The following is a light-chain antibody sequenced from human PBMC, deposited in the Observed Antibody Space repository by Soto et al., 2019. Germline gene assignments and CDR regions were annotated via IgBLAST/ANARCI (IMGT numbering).Light chain of an antibody. V-gene: IGKV3-20*01. J-gene: IGKJ2*01. CDR1: QSVSRSY. CDR3: QQYGSSPPYT. CDR2: GAS. Sequence: EIVLTQSPGTLSLSPGDRATLSCRASQSVSRSYLAWYHHKPGQAPRLLIYGASSRATGIPDRFSGSGSGTHFTLTISRLEPEDFAVYYCQQYGSSPPYTFGQGTKLEIK.